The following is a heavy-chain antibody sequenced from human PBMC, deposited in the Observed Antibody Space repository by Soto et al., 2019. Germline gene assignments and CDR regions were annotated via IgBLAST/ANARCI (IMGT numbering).Heavy chain of an antibody. CDR1: GYSFTSYW. Sequence: GESLKISCKGSGYSFTSYWIGWVRQMPGKGLEWRGIIYPGDSDTRYSPSFQGQVTISADKSISTAYLQWSSLKASDTAMYYCARLSTWNGGPYGMDVWGQGTTVTVSS. J-gene: IGHJ6*02. CDR3: ARLSTWNGGPYGMDV. CDR2: IYPGDSDT. D-gene: IGHD1-1*01. V-gene: IGHV5-51*01.